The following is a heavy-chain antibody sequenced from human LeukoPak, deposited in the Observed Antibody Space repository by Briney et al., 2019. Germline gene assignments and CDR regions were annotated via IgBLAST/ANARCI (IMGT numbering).Heavy chain of an antibody. CDR2: IIASSGAT. CDR3: AKGGYDYIEVAYFDF. Sequence: PGGSLRLSCAASGFSFNSYAMSWVRQAPGKGLEWVSIIIASSGATFYADSVKGRFTISRDTSKNTLYLQLNSLRLEDMAVYYCAKGGYDYIEVAYFDFWGQGTLVTVSS. CDR1: GFSFNSYA. D-gene: IGHD5-12*01. V-gene: IGHV3-23*01. J-gene: IGHJ4*02.